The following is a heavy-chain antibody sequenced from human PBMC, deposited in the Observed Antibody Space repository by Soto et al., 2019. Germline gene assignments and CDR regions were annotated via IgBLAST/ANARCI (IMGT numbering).Heavy chain of an antibody. J-gene: IGHJ6*02. Sequence: VGSLRLSCAASGFTFSSYWMHWVRQAPGKGLVWVSRINSDGSSTSYADSVKGRFTISRDNAKNTLYLQMNSLRAEDTAVYYCARVWGDYDFWSGYYWRYGMDVWGQGNTVTVSS. V-gene: IGHV3-74*01. CDR3: ARVWGDYDFWSGYYWRYGMDV. CDR1: GFTFSSYW. D-gene: IGHD3-3*01. CDR2: INSDGSST.